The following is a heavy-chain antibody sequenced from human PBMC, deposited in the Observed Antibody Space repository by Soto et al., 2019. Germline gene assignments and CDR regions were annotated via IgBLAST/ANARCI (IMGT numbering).Heavy chain of an antibody. CDR2: IYNSGTT. J-gene: IGHJ4*02. Sequence: TSETLSLPCSVSGGSLSNYYLAWIRQAPGQGLEWIGSIYNSGTTNYNPSLKSRVIISIESSKSQFSLRLNSVTVADSAVYFCASGAPSRYWGQGILVTVSS. CDR3: ASGAPSRY. D-gene: IGHD4-17*01. V-gene: IGHV4-59*08. CDR1: GGSLSNYY.